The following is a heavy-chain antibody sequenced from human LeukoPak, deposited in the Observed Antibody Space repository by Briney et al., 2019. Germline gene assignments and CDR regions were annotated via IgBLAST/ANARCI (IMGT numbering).Heavy chain of an antibody. CDR2: INHSGST. D-gene: IGHD2-2*01. Sequence: SETLSLTCTVSGGSISSSSYYWGWIRQPPGKGLEWIGEINHSGSTNYNPSLKSRVTISVDTSKNQFSLKLSSVTAADTAVYYCARRKGSRYCSSTSCYRSLDYYMDVWGKGTTVTVSS. V-gene: IGHV4-39*07. J-gene: IGHJ6*03. CDR1: GGSISSSSYY. CDR3: ARRKGSRYCSSTSCYRSLDYYMDV.